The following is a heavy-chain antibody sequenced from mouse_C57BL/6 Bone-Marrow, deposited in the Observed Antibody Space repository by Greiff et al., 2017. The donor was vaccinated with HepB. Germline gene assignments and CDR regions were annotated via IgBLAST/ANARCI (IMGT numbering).Heavy chain of an antibody. V-gene: IGHV1-53*01. CDR1: GYTFTSYW. Sequence: VQLQQSGTELVKPGASVKLSCKASGYTFTSYWMHWVKQRPGQGLEWIGNINPSNGGTNYNEKFKSKATLTVDKSSSTAYMQLSSLTSEDSAVYYCARYFYGSRNWYFDVWGTGTTVTVSS. J-gene: IGHJ1*03. CDR3: ARYFYGSRNWYFDV. CDR2: INPSNGGT. D-gene: IGHD1-1*01.